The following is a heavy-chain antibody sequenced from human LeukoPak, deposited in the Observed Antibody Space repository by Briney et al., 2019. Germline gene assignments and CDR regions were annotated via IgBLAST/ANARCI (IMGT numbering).Heavy chain of an antibody. V-gene: IGHV3-7*01. CDR3: ARGDTRGYYYRFFDY. CDR2: IKEDGSGI. Sequence: GGSLRLSCVVSGFTFSDYWMSWVRQAPGKGLEWVANIKEDGSGIYYVDSVEGRFTISRDNAKKSLYLQMNSLRAEDTAVYYCARGDTRGYYYRFFDYWGQGTLVTVSS. CDR1: GFTFSDYW. J-gene: IGHJ4*02. D-gene: IGHD3-22*01.